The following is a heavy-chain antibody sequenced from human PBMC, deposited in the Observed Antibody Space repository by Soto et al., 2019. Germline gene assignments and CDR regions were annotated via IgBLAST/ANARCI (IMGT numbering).Heavy chain of an antibody. CDR2: ISSSSSTI. Sequence: VGSLRLSFAASGFTFSSYSMTWVRQAPGKGLEWVSYISSSSSTIYDADSVKCRFTISRDNAKNSLYLQMNSLRDEDTAVYYCARDGDIVVVVATIGYYGMDVWGQGTTVTAP. CDR3: ARDGDIVVVVATIGYYGMDV. CDR1: GFTFSSYS. V-gene: IGHV3-48*02. J-gene: IGHJ6*02. D-gene: IGHD2-15*01.